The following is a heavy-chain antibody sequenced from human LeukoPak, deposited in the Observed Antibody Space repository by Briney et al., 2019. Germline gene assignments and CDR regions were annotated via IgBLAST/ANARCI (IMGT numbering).Heavy chain of an antibody. CDR2: IWFDARDR. V-gene: IGHV3-33*08. Sequence: GGSLRLSCAASGFTFSSYWLSWVGQAPGQGLEGVALIWFDARDRAYADSVKGRFTVSKDNSRNTLDLQMNSLRAEDTALYYCARVAGHRSDYWGQGTLDSVSS. J-gene: IGHJ4*02. CDR3: ARVAGHRSDY. CDR1: GFTFSSYW.